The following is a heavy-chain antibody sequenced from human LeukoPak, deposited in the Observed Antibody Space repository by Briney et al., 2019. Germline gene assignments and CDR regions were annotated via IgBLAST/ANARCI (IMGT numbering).Heavy chain of an antibody. J-gene: IGHJ4*02. CDR3: ARDQPTPNPYCSGGSCYPMNY. CDR2: ISAYNGDT. CDR1: GYTFTSYG. V-gene: IGHV1-18*01. Sequence: GASVKVSCKASGYTFTSYGISWVRQAPGQGLEWMGWISAYNGDTNYAQKLQGRVTMTTDTSTSTAYMELRSLRSDDTAVYYCARDQPTPNPYCSGGSCYPMNYWGQGTLVTVSS. D-gene: IGHD2-15*01.